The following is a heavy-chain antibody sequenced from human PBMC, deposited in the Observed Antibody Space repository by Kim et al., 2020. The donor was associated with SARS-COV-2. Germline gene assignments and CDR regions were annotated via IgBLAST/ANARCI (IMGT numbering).Heavy chain of an antibody. Sequence: SLKRRVTISVDTSKNQFSLKLSSVAAADTAVYYCARQFKGVLLSEGYFDYWGQGTLVTVSS. V-gene: IGHV4-59*08. D-gene: IGHD2-15*01. J-gene: IGHJ4*02. CDR3: ARQFKGVLLSEGYFDY.